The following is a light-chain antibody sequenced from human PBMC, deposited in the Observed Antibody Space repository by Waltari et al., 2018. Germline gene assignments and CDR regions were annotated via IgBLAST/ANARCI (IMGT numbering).Light chain of an antibody. CDR2: DIT. Sequence: GQSVTISCTGTSSNVGGYNYVSWYQQHPGKAPKLMIYDITQRPSGVPDRFSGSKSGNTASLTISGLQADDEADYYCCSYAGSFTLLFGGGTRVTVL. CDR1: SSNVGGYNY. V-gene: IGLV2-11*01. CDR3: CSYAGSFTLL. J-gene: IGLJ2*01.